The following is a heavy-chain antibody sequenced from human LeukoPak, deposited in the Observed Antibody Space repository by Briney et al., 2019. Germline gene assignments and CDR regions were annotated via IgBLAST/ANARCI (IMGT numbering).Heavy chain of an antibody. CDR3: ARGKPSGSYYFDY. V-gene: IGHV3-74*01. D-gene: IGHD1-26*01. CDR1: GVTFSSHS. Sequence: GGSLRLSCAASGVTFSSHSMHWVRQAPGKGLVWVSGISNDGTSTTYADSVKGRFTISRDNAKNTLYLQMHSLRAEDTAVYYCARGKPSGSYYFDYWGQGTLVTVSS. CDR2: ISNDGTST. J-gene: IGHJ4*02.